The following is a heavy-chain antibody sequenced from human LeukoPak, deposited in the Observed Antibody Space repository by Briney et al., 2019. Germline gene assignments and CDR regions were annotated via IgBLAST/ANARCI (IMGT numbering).Heavy chain of an antibody. CDR2: IYYSGST. CDR3: ARTSDSSGWYY. CDR1: GGSISSYY. V-gene: IGHV4-59*08. Sequence: PSETLSLTCTVSGGSISSYYWSWLRQPPGKGLEWIGYIYYSGSTNYNPSLKSRVTISVDTSKNQFSLKLSSVTAADTAVYYCARTSDSSGWYYWGQGTLVTVSS. J-gene: IGHJ4*02. D-gene: IGHD6-19*01.